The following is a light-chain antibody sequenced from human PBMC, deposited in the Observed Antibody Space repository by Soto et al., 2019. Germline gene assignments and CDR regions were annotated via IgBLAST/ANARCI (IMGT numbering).Light chain of an antibody. CDR2: KTS. CDR1: QSLNSW. V-gene: IGKV1-5*03. J-gene: IGKJ2*01. Sequence: DIQMTQSPSTLSASVGDRVSITCRASQSLNSWLAWYQQKPGKAPKLLIYKTSTLESGVPSRLSGSGSGTEFTLTISNLQPDDFATYYCQQDNTYSFGQGTKLEIK. CDR3: QQDNTYS.